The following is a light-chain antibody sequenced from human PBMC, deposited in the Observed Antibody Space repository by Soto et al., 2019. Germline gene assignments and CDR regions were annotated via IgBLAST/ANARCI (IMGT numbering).Light chain of an antibody. J-gene: IGKJ5*01. V-gene: IGKV3-20*01. Sequence: EIVLTHSPGTLSLSPWERATLSCRASQSVNNNYLAWYQQKPGQAPRLLIYGASSRATGIPDRFSGSGSGTDFTLTISRLEPEDFAVYYCQQYGSSPLINFGQGTRLEIK. CDR2: GAS. CDR1: QSVNNNY. CDR3: QQYGSSPLIN.